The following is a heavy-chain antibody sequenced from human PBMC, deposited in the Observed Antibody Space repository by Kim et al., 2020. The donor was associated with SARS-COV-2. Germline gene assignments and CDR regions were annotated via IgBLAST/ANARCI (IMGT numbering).Heavy chain of an antibody. V-gene: IGHV3-74*01. CDR2: INNEVTVT. CDR1: GFTFNNYW. CDR3: ARDYYGGFDY. D-gene: IGHD3-10*01. J-gene: IGHJ4*02. Sequence: GGSLRLSCAASGFTFNNYWMHWVRQVPGKGLVWVSRINNEVTVTHYADSVKGRFTISRDNAKSILYLQLNSLRAEDTGVYYCARDYYGGFDYWGQGTLVTLST.